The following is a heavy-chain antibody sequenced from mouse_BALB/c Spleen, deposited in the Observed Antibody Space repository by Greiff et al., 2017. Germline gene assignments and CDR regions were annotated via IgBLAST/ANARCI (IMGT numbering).Heavy chain of an antibody. D-gene: IGHD1-1*01. CDR3: ARTGVYYYGSSPYYFDY. Sequence: EVHLVESGGGLVKPGGSLKLSCAASGFTFSSYAMSWVRQTPEKRLEWVASISSGGSTYYPDSVKGRFTISRDNARNILYLQMSSLRSEDTAMYYCARTGVYYYGSSPYYFDYWGQGTTLTVSS. CDR1: GFTFSSYA. CDR2: ISSGGST. V-gene: IGHV5-6-5*01. J-gene: IGHJ2*01.